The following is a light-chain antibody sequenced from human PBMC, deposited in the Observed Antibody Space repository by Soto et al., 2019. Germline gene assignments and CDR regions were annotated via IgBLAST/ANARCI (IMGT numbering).Light chain of an antibody. V-gene: IGLV2-18*02. CDR1: SSDVGSYNR. J-gene: IGLJ2*01. Sequence: QSVLTQPPSVSGSPGQSVTISCTGTSSDVGSYNRVSWYQQPPGTAPKLMIYEVSNRPSGVPDRFSGSKSGNTASLTISGLQAEDEADYYCSSYTSSSTPHFGGGTKLTVL. CDR2: EVS. CDR3: SSYTSSSTPH.